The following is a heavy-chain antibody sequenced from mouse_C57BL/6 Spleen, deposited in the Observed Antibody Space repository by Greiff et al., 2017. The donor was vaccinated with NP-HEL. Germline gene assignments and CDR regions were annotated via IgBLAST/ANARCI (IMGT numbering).Heavy chain of an antibody. D-gene: IGHD2-3*01. CDR1: GSTFTSYW. CDR2: IYPSDSET. J-gene: IGHJ4*01. CDR3: ASHYDGYYVGYAMDY. V-gene: IGHV1-61*01. Sequence: QVQLQQPGAELVRPGSSVKLSCKASGSTFTSYWMDWVKQRPGQGLEWIGNIYPSDSETHYNHKFKDKATLTVDKSSSTAYMQRSSLTSEDSAVYYCASHYDGYYVGYAMDYWGQGTSVTGSS.